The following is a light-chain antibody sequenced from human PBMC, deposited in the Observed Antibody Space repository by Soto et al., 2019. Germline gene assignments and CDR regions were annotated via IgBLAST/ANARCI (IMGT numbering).Light chain of an antibody. CDR1: QSVSNNY. V-gene: IGKV3-20*01. CDR2: GAS. J-gene: IGKJ1*01. CDR3: QQYGSSPRT. Sequence: EIVLTQSPGTLSLSPGERATLSCRASQSVSNNYLAWYQHKRGQAPRLLIYGASSRATDIPDRFSGSGSGTDFTLTITRLEPEDFAVYYCQQYGSSPRTFGQGTKVEIK.